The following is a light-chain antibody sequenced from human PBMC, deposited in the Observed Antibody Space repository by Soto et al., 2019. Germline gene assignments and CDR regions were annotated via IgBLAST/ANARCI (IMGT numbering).Light chain of an antibody. CDR3: SSHSSSSTDYV. CDR1: TSDIGSAKY. CDR2: EVN. V-gene: IGLV2-14*01. Sequence: QSALAQPASVSGSPGQSITISCTGSTSDIGSAKYVSWYQQHPGKAPKVMIYEVNNRPSGVSNRFSGSKSGNTASLTISGLQAEDEDDYYCSSHSSSSTDYVFGTGTKLTVL. J-gene: IGLJ1*01.